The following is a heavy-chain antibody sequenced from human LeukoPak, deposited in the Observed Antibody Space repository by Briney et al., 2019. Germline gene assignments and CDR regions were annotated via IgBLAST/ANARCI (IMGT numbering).Heavy chain of an antibody. V-gene: IGHV3-21*01. CDR3: TRDQNFYGSGRGFDP. Sequence: GGSLRLSCAASGFTFSSYSMNWVRQAPGKGLEWVSSITSSNSYIYYADSVKGRFTISRDNAKNSLYLQMNSLRAEDTAIYYCTRDQNFYGSGRGFDPWGQGTLVTVSS. J-gene: IGHJ5*02. CDR2: ITSSNSYI. D-gene: IGHD3-10*01. CDR1: GFTFSSYS.